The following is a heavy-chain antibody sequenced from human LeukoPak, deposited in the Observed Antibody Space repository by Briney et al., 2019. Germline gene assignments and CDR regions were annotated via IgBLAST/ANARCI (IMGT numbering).Heavy chain of an antibody. Sequence: SETLSLTCTVSGGSISSYYWSWIRQPPGKGLEWIGYIYYSGSTNYSPSLKSRVTISVDTSKNQFSLKLSSVTAADTAVYYCARAGYYDSSGLDYWGQGTLVTVSS. V-gene: IGHV4-59*08. J-gene: IGHJ4*02. CDR1: GGSISSYY. D-gene: IGHD3-22*01. CDR2: IYYSGST. CDR3: ARAGYYDSSGLDY.